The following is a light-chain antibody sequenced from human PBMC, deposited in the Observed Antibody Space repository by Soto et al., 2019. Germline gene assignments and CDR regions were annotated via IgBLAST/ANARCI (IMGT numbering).Light chain of an antibody. Sequence: QSALTQPPSASGSLGQSVTISCTGTSSDIGTYNYVSWYQHHPGKAPKLIIYEVTKRPSGVPDRFSGSKSGNTASLTVSRLQAEDEADYYCISFADSPVVFGGGTKLTVL. CDR2: EVT. CDR3: ISFADSPVV. V-gene: IGLV2-8*01. J-gene: IGLJ2*01. CDR1: SSDIGTYNY.